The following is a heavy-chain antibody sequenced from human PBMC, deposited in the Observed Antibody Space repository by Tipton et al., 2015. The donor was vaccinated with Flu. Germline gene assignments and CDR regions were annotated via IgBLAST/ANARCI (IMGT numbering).Heavy chain of an antibody. CDR1: GFTFSRYA. V-gene: IGHV3-23*01. CDR2: IRGSGGRGAGT. Sequence: SLRLSCAASGFTFSRYAMSWVRQAPGKGPEWVSNIRGSGGRGAGTYCADSVKGRFSISRDNSKNTLYLQMNSLRVDDTAVYYCAKDTRMATIDYWGQGVLVTVSS. CDR3: AKDTRMATIDY. J-gene: IGHJ4*02. D-gene: IGHD5-12*01.